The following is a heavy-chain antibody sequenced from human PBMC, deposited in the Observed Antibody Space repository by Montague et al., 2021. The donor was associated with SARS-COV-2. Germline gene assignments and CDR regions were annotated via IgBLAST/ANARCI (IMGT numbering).Heavy chain of an antibody. D-gene: IGHD3-22*01. CDR1: GGSFNAYY. V-gene: IGHV4-34*01. CDR2: INHGGST. CDR3: ARGHQGVAMIVVVMIGAEYYFDY. J-gene: IGHJ4*02. Sequence: SETLSLTCAVYGGSFNAYYWSWIRQPPGKGLEWIGEINHGGSTNYSPSLKSRVTISADTSKNQFSLKLKSVTAADTANYYCARGHQGVAMIVVVMIGAEYYFDYWGQGSLVTVSS.